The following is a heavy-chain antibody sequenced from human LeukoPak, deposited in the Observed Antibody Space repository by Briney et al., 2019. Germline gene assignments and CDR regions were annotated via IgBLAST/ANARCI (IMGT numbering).Heavy chain of an antibody. CDR3: ARGEAVAGKNFDY. CDR2: IYYSGST. CDR1: GGSISSYY. D-gene: IGHD6-19*01. J-gene: IGHJ4*02. Sequence: SETLSLTCTVSGGSISSYYWSWIRQPPGKGLEWIGYIYYSGSTNYNPSLKSRVTISVDTSKNQFSLKLSSATAADTAVYYCARGEAVAGKNFDYWGQGTLVTVSS. V-gene: IGHV4-59*01.